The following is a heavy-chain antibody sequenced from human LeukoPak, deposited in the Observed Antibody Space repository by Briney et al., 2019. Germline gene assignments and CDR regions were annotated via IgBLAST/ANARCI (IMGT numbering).Heavy chain of an antibody. J-gene: IGHJ5*02. CDR2: IYTSGST. CDR1: GGSISSYY. CDR3: ARDSPDCSGGSCYSSWFDP. Sequence: SETLSLTCTVSGGSISSYYWSWIRQPAGKGLEWIGRIYTSGSTNYNPSLKSRVTMSVDTSKNQFSLKLSSVTAADTAVYYCARDSPDCSGGSCYSSWFDPWGQGTLVTVSS. V-gene: IGHV4-4*07. D-gene: IGHD2-15*01.